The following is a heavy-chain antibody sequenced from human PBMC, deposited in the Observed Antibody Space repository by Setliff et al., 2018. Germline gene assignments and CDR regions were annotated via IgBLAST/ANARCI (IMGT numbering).Heavy chain of an antibody. J-gene: IGHJ4*02. CDR3: ATLTGDRGVDY. V-gene: IGHV4-38-2*01. D-gene: IGHD7-27*01. CDR1: GYSISSGYN. CDR2: IYYRGST. Sequence: PSETLFLTCAVSGYSISSGYNWGWIRQPPGKGLEWIASIYYRGSTSYNSSLKSRVSISVDTSKNQFSLNLNSVTAADTAVYYCATLTGDRGVDYWGQGRLVTVSS.